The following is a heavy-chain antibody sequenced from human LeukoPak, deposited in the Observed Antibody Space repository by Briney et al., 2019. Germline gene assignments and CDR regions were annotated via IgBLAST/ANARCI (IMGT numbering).Heavy chain of an antibody. CDR2: IYYSGST. CDR1: GGSISSYY. J-gene: IGHJ4*02. V-gene: IGHV4-59*01. CDR3: ARGNSFDY. Sequence: SETLSLTCTVSGGSISSYYWSWIRQPPGKGLEWIGYIYYSGSTNYNPSLKSRVTISVDTSKNQFSLKLSSVTAADTAVYYCARGNSFDYWGQGTLVTVSS. D-gene: IGHD2/OR15-2a*01.